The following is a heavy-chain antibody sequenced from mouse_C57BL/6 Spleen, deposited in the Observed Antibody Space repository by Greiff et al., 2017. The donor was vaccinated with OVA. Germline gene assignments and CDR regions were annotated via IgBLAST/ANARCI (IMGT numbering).Heavy chain of an antibody. V-gene: IGHV1-50*01. CDR2: IDPSDSYT. D-gene: IGHD1-1*01. CDR3: ARDYYGSRGYFDV. CDR1: GYTFTSYW. Sequence: QVQLQQPGAELVKPGASVKLSCKASGYTFTSYWMKWVKQRPGQGLEWIGEIDPSDSYTNYNQKFKGKATFTVDTSSSTAYMQLSSLTSEDSAVYYCARDYYGSRGYFDVWGTGTTVTVSS. J-gene: IGHJ1*03.